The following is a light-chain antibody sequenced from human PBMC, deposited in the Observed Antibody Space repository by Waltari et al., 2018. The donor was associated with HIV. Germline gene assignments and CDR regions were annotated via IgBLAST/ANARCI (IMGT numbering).Light chain of an antibody. J-gene: IGLJ1*01. CDR2: QDS. CDR3: QAWDGSTEV. CDR1: KLGDKY. V-gene: IGLV3-1*01. Sequence: SYELTQPPSVSVSPGQTATITCSGDKLGDKYIFWYQQKPSQSPRLVIYQDSRRPSGSPERLSGSNSGNTATLTISGTQAVDEADYYCQAWDGSTEVFGTGTTVTVL.